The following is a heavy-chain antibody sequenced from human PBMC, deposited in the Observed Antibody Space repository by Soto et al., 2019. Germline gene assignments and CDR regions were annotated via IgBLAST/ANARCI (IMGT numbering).Heavy chain of an antibody. CDR1: GFSLDTGGVG. CDR2: IYWAGDK. V-gene: IGHV2-5*02. J-gene: IGHJ6*02. Sequence: QITLKESGPTLVKPTQTLTLTCTFSGFSLDTGGVGVGWIRQAPGQAPEWLILIYWAGDKRYNPSLKSRLTITKDTSKNEVVLTMNYIDRVDTATYSFVNSRCGGDGLQFYSSHWYYGGDVWGQGTTVTVS. CDR3: VNSRCGGDGLQFYSSHWYYGGDV. D-gene: IGHD2-21*02.